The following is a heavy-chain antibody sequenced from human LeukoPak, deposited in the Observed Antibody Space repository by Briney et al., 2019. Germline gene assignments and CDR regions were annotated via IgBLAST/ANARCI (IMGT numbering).Heavy chain of an antibody. CDR2: LSSGGTT. V-gene: IGHV3-53*01. CDR1: GFTASTSY. J-gene: IGHJ3*01. D-gene: IGHD1-14*01. Sequence: SGGSLRLSCAASGFTASTSYMNWVRQAPGKGLECVSVLSSGGTTYYADSVKGRFTISRDNSKNTLYLQMNSLRAEDTAVYYCARDLVPEFWGQGTMVTVSS. CDR3: ARDLVPEF.